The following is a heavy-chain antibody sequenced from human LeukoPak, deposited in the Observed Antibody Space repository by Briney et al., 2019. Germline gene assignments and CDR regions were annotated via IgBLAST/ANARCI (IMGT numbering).Heavy chain of an antibody. CDR2: ISWNSDHI. Sequence: HPGRSLRLSCVGSGFMFHDYVMHWVRQAPGKGLEWVSGISWNSDHIGYADSVKGRFTISRDNDRNTLHLQMNSLRVEDTALYFCTRSPSFTLGGGYLDSWGQGSLVIVSS. J-gene: IGHJ5*01. CDR3: TRSPSFTLGGGYLDS. D-gene: IGHD3-22*01. V-gene: IGHV3-9*01. CDR1: GFMFHDYV.